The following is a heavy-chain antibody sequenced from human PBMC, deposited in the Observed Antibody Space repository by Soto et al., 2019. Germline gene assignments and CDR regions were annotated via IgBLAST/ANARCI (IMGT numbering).Heavy chain of an antibody. Sequence: SEALSLTCTVSGGSFKSGSYSWSWIRQPPGKGLEWIGYVYHTGRTSYNPSLKSRVSISMDTSKNQFSLNLESVTAADTAVYFCARDFAYFDSWGQGTLVTVSS. CDR2: VYHTGRT. V-gene: IGHV4-61*01. J-gene: IGHJ4*02. CDR1: GGSFKSGSYS. D-gene: IGHD3-3*01. CDR3: ARDFAYFDS.